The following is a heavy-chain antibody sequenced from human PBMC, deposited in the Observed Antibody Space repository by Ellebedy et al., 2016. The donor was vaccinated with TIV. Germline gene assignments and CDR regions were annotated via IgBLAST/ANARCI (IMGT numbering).Heavy chain of an antibody. CDR1: RGSISSDNW. V-gene: IGHV4-4*02. D-gene: IGHD3-22*01. Sequence: SETLSLTCAVSRGSISSDNWWSWVRQPPGKGLEWIGEIYHSGSSTYNTSLKGRVTISVDTSKNQFSLNLSSVTAADTAVYYCARSPGYYYDSSGYYGGYWGQGTLVTVSS. CDR3: ARSPGYYYDSSGYYGGY. CDR2: IYHSGSS. J-gene: IGHJ4*02.